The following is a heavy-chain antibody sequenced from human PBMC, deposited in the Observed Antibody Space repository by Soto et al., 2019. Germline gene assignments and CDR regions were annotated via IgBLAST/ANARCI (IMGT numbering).Heavy chain of an antibody. CDR3: ATVPSSSSWYFIGWFHP. CDR2: FDPEDGET. J-gene: IGHJ5*02. D-gene: IGHD6-13*01. V-gene: IGHV1-24*01. Sequence: AAVKLCCKVSGYTLTELSMHWVRQAPGKGLEWMGGFDPEDGETIYARKFQGRVTMTEDTSTDAAYMELSSLRSEDTAVYYCATVPSSSSWYFIGWFHPLGHATLVT. CDR1: GYTLTELS.